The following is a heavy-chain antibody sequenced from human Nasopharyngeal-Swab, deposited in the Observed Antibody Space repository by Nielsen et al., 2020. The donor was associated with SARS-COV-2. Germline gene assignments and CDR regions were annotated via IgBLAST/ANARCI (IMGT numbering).Heavy chain of an antibody. CDR3: ARGRGSYSYYYGMDV. Sequence: SETLSLTCAVYGGSFSGYYWSWIRQPPGKGLEWIGEINHSGSTNYNPSLKSRVTISVDTSKNQFSLKLSSVTVADTAVYYCARGRGSYSYYYGMDVWGQGTTVTVSS. CDR1: GGSFSGYY. V-gene: IGHV4-34*01. J-gene: IGHJ6*02. CDR2: INHSGST. D-gene: IGHD3-16*01.